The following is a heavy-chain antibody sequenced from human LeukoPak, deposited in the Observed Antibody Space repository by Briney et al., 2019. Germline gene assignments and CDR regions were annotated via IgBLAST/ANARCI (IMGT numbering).Heavy chain of an antibody. Sequence: NTSETLSLTCTVSGGSISSYYWSWIRQPPGKGLGWIGYIYYSGSTNYNPSLKSRVTISVDTSKNQFSLKLSSVTAADTAVYYCARVQYSRSWYYFDNWGQGTLVTVSS. CDR1: GGSISSYY. CDR3: ARVQYSRSWYYFDN. V-gene: IGHV4-59*01. J-gene: IGHJ4*02. D-gene: IGHD6-13*01. CDR2: IYYSGST.